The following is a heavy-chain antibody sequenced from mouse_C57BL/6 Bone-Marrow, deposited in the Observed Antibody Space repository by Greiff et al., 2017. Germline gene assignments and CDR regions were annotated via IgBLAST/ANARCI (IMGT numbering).Heavy chain of an antibody. CDR1: GFTFSDSW. J-gene: IGHJ2*01. V-gene: IGHV6-6*01. Sequence: EVKLEESGGGLVQPGGSMKLSCAASGFTFSDSWMDWVRQSPEKGLEWVAEIRNKANNHATYYAESVKGRFTISRDDSKSSVYLQMNSLRAEDNGIYYCTRGLRLQYYFDYWGQGTTLTVSS. CDR3: TRGLRLQYYFDY. CDR2: IRNKANNHAT. D-gene: IGHD3-2*02.